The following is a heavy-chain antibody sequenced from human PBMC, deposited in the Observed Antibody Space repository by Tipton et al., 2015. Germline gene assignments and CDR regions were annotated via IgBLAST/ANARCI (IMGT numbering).Heavy chain of an antibody. V-gene: IGHV3-21*01. CDR3: ARAGRPYDSSGYFSN. D-gene: IGHD3-22*01. J-gene: IGHJ4*02. CDR1: GFTFSSYN. Sequence: SLRLSCAASGFTFSSYNMNWVRQAAGKGLEWVSSISSSSSYIFYADSVKGRFTISRDNAKKSLYLQMDSLRAEDTAVYYCARAGRPYDSSGYFSNWGQGTLFTVSS. CDR2: ISSSSSYI.